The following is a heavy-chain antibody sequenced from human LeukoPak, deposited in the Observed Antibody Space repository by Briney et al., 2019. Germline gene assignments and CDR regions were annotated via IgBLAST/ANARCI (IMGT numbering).Heavy chain of an antibody. V-gene: IGHV3-21*01. J-gene: IGHJ3*02. Sequence: PGGSLRLSCTASGFTLSSYEMSWIRQAPGKGLEWVSCISSSSSYIYYADSVKGRFTISRDNAKNSLYLQMNSLRAEDTAVYYCARDWGEYYYDSSGGIWGQGTMVTVSS. CDR1: GFTLSSYE. CDR2: ISSSSSYI. CDR3: ARDWGEYYYDSSGGI. D-gene: IGHD3-22*01.